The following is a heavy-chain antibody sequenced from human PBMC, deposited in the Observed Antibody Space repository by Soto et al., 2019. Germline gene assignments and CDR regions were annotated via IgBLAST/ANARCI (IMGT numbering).Heavy chain of an antibody. D-gene: IGHD4-4*01. CDR3: ARHHDYSNYMIDY. CDR2: IYYSGST. J-gene: IGHJ4*02. Sequence: PSETLSLTCTVSGGSISSYYWGWIRQPPGKGLEWIGYIYYSGSTNYNPSLKSRVTISVDTSKNQFSLKLSSVTAADTAVYYCARHHDYSNYMIDYWGQGTLVTVSS. V-gene: IGHV4-59*08. CDR1: GGSISSYY.